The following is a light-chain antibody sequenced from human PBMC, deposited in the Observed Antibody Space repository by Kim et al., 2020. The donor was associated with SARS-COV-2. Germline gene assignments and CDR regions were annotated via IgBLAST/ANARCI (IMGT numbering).Light chain of an antibody. Sequence: IVMTQSPATLSMSPGERATLSCRASQSVSSNLAWFQQKPGQAPRLLIYAASIRATGIPARFSGSGSETEFTLTISSLQSEDFAVYYCQHYNNCHHDTFGHGNKLEI. CDR1: QSVSSN. CDR2: AAS. V-gene: IGKV3D-15*01. J-gene: IGKJ2*01. CDR3: QHYNNCHHDT.